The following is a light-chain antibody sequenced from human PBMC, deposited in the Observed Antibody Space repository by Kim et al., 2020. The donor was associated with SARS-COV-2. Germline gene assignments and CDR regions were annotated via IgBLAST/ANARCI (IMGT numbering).Light chain of an antibody. Sequence: VSPGQTASITCSGDDLGDKYACWYQQKPGQSPILVIYQDTKRPSGIPEQFSGSNSGNTATLTISGTQAMDEADYYCQAWDSTTVVFGGGTQLTVL. CDR1: DLGDKY. J-gene: IGLJ2*01. V-gene: IGLV3-1*01. CDR3: QAWDSTTVV. CDR2: QDT.